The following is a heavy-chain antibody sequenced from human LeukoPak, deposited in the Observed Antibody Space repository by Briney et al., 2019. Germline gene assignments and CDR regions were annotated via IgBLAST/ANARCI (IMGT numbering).Heavy chain of an antibody. CDR3: AKGYYYGSGSFDY. CDR1: GFTFSSYG. D-gene: IGHD3-10*01. CDR2: IRYDGSNK. V-gene: IGHV3-30*02. J-gene: IGHJ4*02. Sequence: GGSLRLSCAASGFTFSSYGMHWVRQAPGKGLEWVAFIRYDGSNKYYADSVKGRFTISRDNSKNTLYLQMNGLRAEDTAVYHCAKGYYYGSGSFDYWGQGTLVTVSS.